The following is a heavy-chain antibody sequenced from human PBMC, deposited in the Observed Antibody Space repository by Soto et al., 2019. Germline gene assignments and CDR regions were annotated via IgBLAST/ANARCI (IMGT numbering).Heavy chain of an antibody. CDR1: GGTLSEYG. D-gene: IGHD6-19*01. J-gene: IGHJ5*02. V-gene: IGHV1-69*13. CDR3: ARDREIAVAGTPQRNWFDP. Sequence: SVELSWKTAGGTLSEYGISWVRREPGHGLEWMGGVIPIYSTSNYAPKFHGRVTFTADDSTAYMELSSLKSEDTAVYYCARDREIAVAGTPQRNWFDPWGQGPLVTVSS. CDR2: VIPIYSTS.